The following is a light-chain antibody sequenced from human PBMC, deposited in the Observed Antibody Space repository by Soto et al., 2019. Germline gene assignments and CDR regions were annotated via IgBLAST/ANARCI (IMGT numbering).Light chain of an antibody. CDR1: QTISTY. Sequence: DIQMTQSPSSLSASVGDRVTITCRASQTISTYLNWYQQKPGKAPKLLIYAASSLQSGVPSRFSGSGSGTDFTLTISSLQPEDFATYYCQQSYSTTPVTLGGGTKVDIK. V-gene: IGKV1-39*01. CDR3: QQSYSTTPVT. CDR2: AAS. J-gene: IGKJ4*01.